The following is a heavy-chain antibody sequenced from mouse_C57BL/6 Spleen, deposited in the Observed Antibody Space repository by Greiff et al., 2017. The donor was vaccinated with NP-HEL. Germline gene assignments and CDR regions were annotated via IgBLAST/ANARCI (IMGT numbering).Heavy chain of an antibody. CDR1: GFTFSDYG. CDR2: ISSGSSNI. CDR3: ARNSEDFDY. J-gene: IGHJ2*01. V-gene: IGHV5-17*01. Sequence: EVKLMESGGGLVKPGGSLKLSCAASGFTFSDYGMHWVRQAPEKGLEWVAYISSGSSNIYYADPVKGRFTISRDNAKNTLFLHMTSLRSEDTAMYYCARNSEDFDYWGQGTTLAVSS.